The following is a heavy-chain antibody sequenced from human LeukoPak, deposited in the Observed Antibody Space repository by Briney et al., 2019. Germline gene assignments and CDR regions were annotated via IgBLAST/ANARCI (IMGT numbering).Heavy chain of an antibody. CDR3: ARENDSSGYSDDY. Sequence: ASVKVSCKASGGTFSSYAISWVRQAPGQGLEWMGWISAYNGNTNYAQKFQGRVTMTTDTSTNTAYMELKSLRSDDTAVYYCARENDSSGYSDDYWGQGTLVTVSS. D-gene: IGHD3-22*01. J-gene: IGHJ4*02. V-gene: IGHV1-18*01. CDR2: ISAYNGNT. CDR1: GGTFSSYA.